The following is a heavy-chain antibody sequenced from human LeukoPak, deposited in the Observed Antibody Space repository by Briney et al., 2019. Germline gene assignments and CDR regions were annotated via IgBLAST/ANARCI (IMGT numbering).Heavy chain of an antibody. V-gene: IGHV1-69*06. CDR1: GGTFSSYA. CDR2: IIPIFGTA. D-gene: IGHD3-22*01. CDR3: ATPERYYYDSSGLGRELFDY. J-gene: IGHJ4*02. Sequence: ASVKVSCKASGGTFSSYAISWVRQAPGQGLEWIGGIIPIFGTANYAQKFQGRVTITADKSTSTAYMELSSLRSEDTAVYYCATPERYYYDSSGLGRELFDYWGQGTLVTVSS.